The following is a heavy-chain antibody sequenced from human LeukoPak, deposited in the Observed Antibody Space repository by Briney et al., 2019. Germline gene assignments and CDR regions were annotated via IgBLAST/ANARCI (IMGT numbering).Heavy chain of an antibody. V-gene: IGHV3-23*01. Sequence: GGSLRLSCAASGFTFSSYAMSWVRQAPGKGLELVSAISGSGGSTYYADSVKGRFTISRDNSKNTLYLQMNSLRAEDTAVYYCAKKGGGAHCSSTSCYGSWFDPWGQGTLVTVSS. CDR2: ISGSGGST. CDR1: GFTFSSYA. CDR3: AKKGGGAHCSSTSCYGSWFDP. D-gene: IGHD2-2*01. J-gene: IGHJ5*02.